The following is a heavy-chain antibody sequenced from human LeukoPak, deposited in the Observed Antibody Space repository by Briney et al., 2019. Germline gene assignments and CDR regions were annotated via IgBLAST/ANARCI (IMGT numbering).Heavy chain of an antibody. CDR3: AKSRANDAFDI. J-gene: IGHJ3*02. Sequence: PGGSLRLSCAASGFTFSSYGMHWVRQAPGKGLEWVTIISYDGSNKYYADSVKGRFTISRDSSKNTLYLQMNSLRAEDTAVYYCAKSRANDAFDIWGQGTMVTVSS. CDR2: ISYDGSNK. CDR1: GFTFSSYG. V-gene: IGHV3-30*18.